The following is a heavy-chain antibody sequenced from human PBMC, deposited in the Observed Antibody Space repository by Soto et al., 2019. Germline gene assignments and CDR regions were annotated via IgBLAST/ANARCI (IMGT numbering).Heavy chain of an antibody. J-gene: IGHJ4*02. CDR1: GFTFDDYA. CDR3: AKDRGAIAAAGMGFDY. Sequence: EVQLVESGEGLVQPGRSLRLSCAASGFTFDDYAMHWVRQAPGKGLEWVSGISWNSGSIGYADSVKGRFTISRDNAKNSLYLQMNSLRAEDTALYYCAKDRGAIAAAGMGFDYWGQGTLVTVSS. CDR2: ISWNSGSI. V-gene: IGHV3-9*01. D-gene: IGHD6-13*01.